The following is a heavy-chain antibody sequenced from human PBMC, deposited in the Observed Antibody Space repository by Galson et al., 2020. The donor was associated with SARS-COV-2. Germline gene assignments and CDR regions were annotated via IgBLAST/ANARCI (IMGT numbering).Heavy chain of an antibody. CDR2: INTNTGNP. J-gene: IGHJ4*02. D-gene: IGHD3-10*01. CDR3: ARGAGAWFGELLDY. CDR1: GYTFNTYA. Sequence: ASVKVSCKASGYTFNTYALNWVRQAPGQGLEWMAWINTNTGNPTYAQGFTGRFVFSLDTSISTAYLQISSLKAEDTAVYYCARGAGAWFGELLDYWGQGTLVTVSS. V-gene: IGHV7-4-1*02.